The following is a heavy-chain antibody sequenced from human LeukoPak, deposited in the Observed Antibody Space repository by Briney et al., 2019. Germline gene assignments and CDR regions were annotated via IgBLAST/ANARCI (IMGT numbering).Heavy chain of an antibody. J-gene: IGHJ4*02. V-gene: IGHV4-4*07. Sequence: SETPSLTCTVSGGSTNSYYWSWIRQPAGKGLEWIGRVYTSGSPNYNPSLKSRVTMSLDTSTNQFSLKLSSVTAADTAVYYCARERSYYFDSWGQGTLVTVSS. CDR2: VYTSGSP. CDR1: GGSTNSYY. CDR3: ARERSYYFDS.